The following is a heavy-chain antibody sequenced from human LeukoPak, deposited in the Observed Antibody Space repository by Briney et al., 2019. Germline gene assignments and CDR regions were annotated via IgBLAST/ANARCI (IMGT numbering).Heavy chain of an antibody. D-gene: IGHD1-26*01. CDR1: GFTVSSNY. Sequence: GGSLRLSCAASGFTVSSNYMSWVPQAPGKGLEWVSVIYSGGSTYYADSVKGRFTITRDNTKNTLYLQMNSLRAEDTAVYYCARDLGGSLDYWGQGALVTVSS. CDR2: IYSGGST. CDR3: ARDLGGSLDY. J-gene: IGHJ4*02. V-gene: IGHV3-53*01.